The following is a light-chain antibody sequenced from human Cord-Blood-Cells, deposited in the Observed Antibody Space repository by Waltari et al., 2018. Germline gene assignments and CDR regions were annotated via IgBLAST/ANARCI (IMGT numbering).Light chain of an antibody. CDR1: QSVSSSY. V-gene: IGKV3-20*01. CDR3: QQYGSSPPGIT. Sequence: EIVLTQSPGTLSLSPGERATLSCRASQSVSSSYLAWYQQKPDQAPRLLIYGASSRATSIPDRFSGSGSATDFTLTISKLEPEDFSVYYCQQYGSSPPGITFGQGTRLEI. J-gene: IGKJ5*01. CDR2: GAS.